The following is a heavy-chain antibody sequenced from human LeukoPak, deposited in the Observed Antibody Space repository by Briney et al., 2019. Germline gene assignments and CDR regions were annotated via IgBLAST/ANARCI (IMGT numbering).Heavy chain of an antibody. Sequence: ASVKVSCKASGYTFTSYDINWVRQATGQGLEWMGWMNPNSGNTGYAQKFQGRVTMTRNTSISTAYMELSSLRSEDTAVYYCARASEGATPTPDDYWGQGTLVTVSS. CDR1: GYTFTSYD. CDR3: ARASEGATPTPDDY. D-gene: IGHD2-15*01. CDR2: MNPNSGNT. V-gene: IGHV1-8*01. J-gene: IGHJ4*02.